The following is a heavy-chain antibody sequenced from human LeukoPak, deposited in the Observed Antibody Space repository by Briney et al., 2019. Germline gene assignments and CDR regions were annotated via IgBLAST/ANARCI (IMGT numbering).Heavy chain of an antibody. D-gene: IGHD6-19*01. CDR3: ARGALSGTFESDP. V-gene: IGHV3-13*04. Sequence: GGSLRLSWAAAGFTFSSYDMHWVRQATGKGLEWVSAIGTAGDTYYPGSVKGRFTISRENAKNSLYLQTNSLRAGDTAVYYCARGALSGTFESDPWGQGTLVTVSS. CDR2: IGTAGDT. CDR1: GFTFSSYD. J-gene: IGHJ5*02.